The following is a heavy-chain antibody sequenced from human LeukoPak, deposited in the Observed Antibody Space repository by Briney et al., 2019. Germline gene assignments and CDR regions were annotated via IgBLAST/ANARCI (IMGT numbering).Heavy chain of an antibody. V-gene: IGHV3-7*01. Sequence: PGGSLRLSCIASGFTFNNYWMNWVRQAPGQGLEWMGNINQHGTETNYVGSVKGRFTTSRDNARNSLYLQMNNLRIEDTAVYFCARDWSSIHENSGYITKWGQGTLVTVSS. CDR3: ARDWSSIHENSGYITK. J-gene: IGHJ4*02. CDR2: INQHGTET. D-gene: IGHD5-12*01. CDR1: GFTFNNYW.